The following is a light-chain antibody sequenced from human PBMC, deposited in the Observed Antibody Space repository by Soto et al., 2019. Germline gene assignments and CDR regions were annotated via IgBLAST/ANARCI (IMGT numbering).Light chain of an antibody. Sequence: DIHMPQSPSSLSASVGDRVTITCRASQTISMYLNWYQQKPGKAPILLISAASSLESGVPSRFSGSRSGTEFTLTISSLQPEDCATYYCQQRYSTPPLTFGGGTKVEIK. CDR1: QTISMY. V-gene: IGKV1-39*01. J-gene: IGKJ4*01. CDR2: AAS. CDR3: QQRYSTPPLT.